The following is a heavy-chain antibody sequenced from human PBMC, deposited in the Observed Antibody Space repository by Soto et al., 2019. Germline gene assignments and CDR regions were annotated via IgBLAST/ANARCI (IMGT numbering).Heavy chain of an antibody. Sequence: EVQLLESGGGLVQPGGSLRLSCAASGFTFTSYAMSWGRQAPGKGLEWVSAISGSGGRTYYADSVKGRFTISRDNSKNSVYLQMNGLTAEDSGIYYCTRVIAGSGTYQIDLWGQGTLVSVSS. CDR2: ISGSGGRT. V-gene: IGHV3-23*01. D-gene: IGHD3-10*01. CDR1: GFTFTSYA. CDR3: TRVIAGSGTYQIDL. J-gene: IGHJ4*02.